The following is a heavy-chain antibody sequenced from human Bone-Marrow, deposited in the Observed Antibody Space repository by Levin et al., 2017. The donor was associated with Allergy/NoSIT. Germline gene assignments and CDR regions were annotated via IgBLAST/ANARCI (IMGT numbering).Heavy chain of an antibody. V-gene: IGHV3-48*01. CDR3: ARDPARGYYDSSGYSGDH. J-gene: IGHJ4*02. Sequence: RGSLRLSCAASGFSFWHYTMNWVRQAPGKGLEWVSCISSSGDSTYYADSVKGRFTISRDNAKNSLYLQLNRLRAEDTALYYCARDPARGYYDSSGYSGDHWGQGTLVTVSS. CDR2: ISSSGDST. D-gene: IGHD3-22*01. CDR1: GFSFWHYT.